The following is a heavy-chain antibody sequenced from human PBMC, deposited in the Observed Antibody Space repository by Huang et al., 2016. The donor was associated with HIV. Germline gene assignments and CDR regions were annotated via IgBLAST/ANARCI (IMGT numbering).Heavy chain of an antibody. CDR1: GGTFSSYA. D-gene: IGHD5-18*01. CDR3: ARTAYSYGFRQGYNWFDP. V-gene: IGHV1-69*13. J-gene: IGHJ5*02. CDR2: NIPIFGTA. Sequence: QVLLVQSGAEVRKPGSSVKVSCTAFGGTFSSYAISWVRQAPGKGLGWMGGNIPIFGTANDTQKVQGRVTITVDESTNTGYMELTRLTSEDTAVYYCARTAYSYGFRQGYNWFDPWGQGTPVTVSS.